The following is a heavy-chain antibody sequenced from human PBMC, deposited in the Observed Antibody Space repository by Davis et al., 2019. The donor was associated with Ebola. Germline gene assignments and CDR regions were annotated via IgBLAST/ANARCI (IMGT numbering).Heavy chain of an antibody. CDR3: ARQTLRGQLEAFDI. CDR1: GGSISSSSYY. J-gene: IGHJ3*02. Sequence: PGGSLRLSCTVSGGSISSSSYYWGWIRQPPGKGLEWIGSIYYSGSTYYNPSLKSRVTISVDTSKNQFSLKLSSVTAADTAVYYCARQTLRGQLEAFDIWGQGTMVTVSS. D-gene: IGHD6-6*01. CDR2: IYYSGST. V-gene: IGHV4-39*01.